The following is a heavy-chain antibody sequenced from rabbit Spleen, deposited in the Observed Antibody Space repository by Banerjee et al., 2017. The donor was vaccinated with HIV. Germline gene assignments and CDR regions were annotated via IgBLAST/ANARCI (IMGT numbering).Heavy chain of an antibody. V-gene: IGHV1S45*01. D-gene: IGHD1-1*01. CDR1: GVSFRFSSY. CDR3: ARDTSSSFSSYGMDL. Sequence: QEQLEESGGGLVKPGASLTLTCTASGVSFRFSSYMCWVRQAPRKGLEWIACIDVGSSGFTYFATWAKGRFTISKTSSTTVTLQVTRLTAADTATYFCARDTSSSFSSYGMDLWGPGTLVTVS. J-gene: IGHJ6*01. CDR2: IDVGSSGFT.